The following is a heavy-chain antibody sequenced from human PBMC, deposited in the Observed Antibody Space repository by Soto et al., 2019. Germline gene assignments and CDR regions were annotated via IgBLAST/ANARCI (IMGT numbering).Heavy chain of an antibody. CDR1: GASISSYY. CDR2: IYLGGSI. Sequence: PSETLSLTCSVSGASISSYYYTWIRQTPGKGLEWIGYIYLGGSINYNPSFKSRVIISVDTSKNQFSLKLSSVTAADTAVYYCARVWSCGGDCYSGSFDYWGQGTLVTVSS. V-gene: IGHV4-59*08. D-gene: IGHD2-21*02. J-gene: IGHJ4*02. CDR3: ARVWSCGGDCYSGSFDY.